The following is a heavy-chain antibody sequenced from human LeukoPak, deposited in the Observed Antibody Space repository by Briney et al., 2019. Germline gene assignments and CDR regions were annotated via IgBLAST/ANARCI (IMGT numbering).Heavy chain of an antibody. D-gene: IGHD3-22*01. Sequence: SETLSLTCTVSGGSISSSRYYWGWIRQPPGKGLEWIAYMYYSGSTYYNPSLKSRVTMSADTSKNQLSLKLSSVTAADTAVYYCARPYYYDSRIDPWGQGILVTVSS. CDR2: MYYSGST. V-gene: IGHV4-30-4*08. CDR1: GGSISSSRYY. J-gene: IGHJ5*02. CDR3: ARPYYYDSRIDP.